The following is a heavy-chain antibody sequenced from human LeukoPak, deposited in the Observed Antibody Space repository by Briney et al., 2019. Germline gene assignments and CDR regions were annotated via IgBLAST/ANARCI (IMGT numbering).Heavy chain of an antibody. D-gene: IGHD1-26*01. CDR2: ISHSGST. CDR1: GGSFSGYY. V-gene: IGHV4-34*01. CDR3: ARGDRSGTYYIVTDYFDY. J-gene: IGHJ4*02. Sequence: SETLSLTCAVYGGSFSGYYWSWIRQPPGKGLEWIGEISHSGSTNYNPSLKSRFIISVDTSKNQFSLKLTSVTDADTAVYYCARGDRSGTYYIVTDYFDYWSQGTLVTVYS.